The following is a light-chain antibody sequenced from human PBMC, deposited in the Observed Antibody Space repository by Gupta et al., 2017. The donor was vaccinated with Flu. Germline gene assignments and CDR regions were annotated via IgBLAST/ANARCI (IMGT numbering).Light chain of an antibody. CDR2: WAS. CDR3: QQYYSTPLT. CDR1: QSVLYSSNNKNY. J-gene: IGKJ4*01. Sequence: DVSLGERATINCKSSQSVLYSSNNKNYLAWYQQKPGQPPKLLIYWASTRESGVPDRFSGSGSGTDFTLTISSLQAEDVAVYYCQQYYSTPLTFGGGTKVEIK. V-gene: IGKV4-1*01.